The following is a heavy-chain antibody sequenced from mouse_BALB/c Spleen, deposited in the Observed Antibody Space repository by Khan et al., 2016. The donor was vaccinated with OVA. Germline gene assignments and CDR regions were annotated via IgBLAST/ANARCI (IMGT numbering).Heavy chain of an antibody. Sequence: QIQLVQSGPELKKPGVTVKISCKASGYTFTTYGMNWVKQAPGKGLKWMGWINTYTGEPTYVDDFKGRVAFSLETSASTAYLQINNLTNEDSATYVGARVGYDGTMDYWGQGTSVTVSA. V-gene: IGHV9-3-1*01. CDR2: INTYTGEP. J-gene: IGHJ4*01. CDR1: GYTFTTYG. D-gene: IGHD2-14*01. CDR3: ARVGYDGTMDY.